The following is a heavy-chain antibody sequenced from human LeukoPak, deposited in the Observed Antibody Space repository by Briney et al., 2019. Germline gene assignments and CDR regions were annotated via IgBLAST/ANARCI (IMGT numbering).Heavy chain of an antibody. V-gene: IGHV3-23*01. CDR3: TRDHADCRGTSCLLCDN. CDR1: GFTFSSYA. J-gene: IGHJ4*02. D-gene: IGHD2-2*01. CDR2: INRGGSST. Sequence: GGSLRLSCAASGFTFSSYAMSWVRQAPGKGIEWVSTINRGGSSTYYADSVKGRFPISRDNSENTLYLQMNSLRAEDTAIFYCTRDHADCRGTSCLLCDNWGQGTLVTVSS.